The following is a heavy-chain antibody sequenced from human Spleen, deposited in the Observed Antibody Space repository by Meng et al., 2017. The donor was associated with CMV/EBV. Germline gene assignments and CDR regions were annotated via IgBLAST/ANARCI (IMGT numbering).Heavy chain of an antibody. D-gene: IGHD3-22*01. CDR2: INHSGRT. Sequence: SQTLSLTCGVHGGSFSGYYWIWIRQPPGKGLEWIGEINHSGRTNNNLSLESRYTISIDASKNQFSLKLSSVTAADTGVYYCARVGYDSSGYYFSSYYFDYWGQGTLVTVSS. V-gene: IGHV4-34*04. J-gene: IGHJ4*02. CDR3: ARVGYDSSGYYFSSYYFDY. CDR1: GGSFSGYY.